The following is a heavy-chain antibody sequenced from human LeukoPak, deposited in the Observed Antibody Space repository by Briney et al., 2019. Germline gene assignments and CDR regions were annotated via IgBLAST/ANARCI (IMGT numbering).Heavy chain of an antibody. CDR3: VKASSSSWSSFDY. CDR2: ISGSGRST. D-gene: IGHD6-13*01. V-gene: IGHV3-23*01. CDR1: ESTFITYA. Sequence: GGSLRLSCAASESTFITYAMNWVRQAPGKGLEWVATISGSGRSTYHADSVKGRFTISRDNSKHTLLLQMASLRAEDTAVYYCVKASSSSWSSFDYWGQGTLVTVSS. J-gene: IGHJ4*02.